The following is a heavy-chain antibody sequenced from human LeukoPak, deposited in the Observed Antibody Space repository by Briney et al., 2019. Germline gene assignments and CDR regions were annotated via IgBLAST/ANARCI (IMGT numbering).Heavy chain of an antibody. J-gene: IGHJ4*02. Sequence: PSETLSLTCAVYGGSFSGYYWSWIRQPPGKGLEWIGEINHSGSTNYNPSLKSRVTISVDTSKNQFSLKLSSVTAADTAVYYCARGPLLSSGYYYRYYWGQGTLVTVSS. D-gene: IGHD3-22*01. CDR3: ARGPLLSSGYYYRYY. V-gene: IGHV4-34*01. CDR1: GGSFSGYY. CDR2: INHSGST.